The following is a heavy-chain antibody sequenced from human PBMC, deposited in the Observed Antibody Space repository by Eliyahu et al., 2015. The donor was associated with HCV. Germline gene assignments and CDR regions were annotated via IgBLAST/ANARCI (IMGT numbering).Heavy chain of an antibody. J-gene: IGHJ3*02. Sequence: EEQLLESGGGLVQPGGSLXLSXEAXXFTFSDYAMTWVXPGPGXGVEYVSSIXSRGVYIFYGDSVKGRFTLSRDNSKNKLYLQMNNLRADDTALYYCARIDGVSPSARSFDIWGQGTMVNVSS. V-gene: IGHV3-23*01. CDR2: IXSRGVYI. D-gene: IGHD4-17*01. CDR3: ARIDGVSPSARSFDI. CDR1: XFTFSDYA.